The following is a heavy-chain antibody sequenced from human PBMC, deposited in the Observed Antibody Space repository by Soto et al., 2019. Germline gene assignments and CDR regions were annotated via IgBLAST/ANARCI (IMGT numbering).Heavy chain of an antibody. CDR2: ISYDGSHK. D-gene: IGHD1-26*01. CDR1: GFTFSSYA. J-gene: IGHJ2*01. V-gene: IGHV3-30-3*01. Sequence: QVQLVESGGGGVQPGRSLRRSCAASGFTFSSYAMHWVRQAPGTALEWVAVISYDGSHKYYADFVKGRFTISRDNSKNTLYQQMNSLRAEDTAGYYCARVAGETFRYFDLWGRGTLVPVSS. CDR3: ARVAGETFRYFDL.